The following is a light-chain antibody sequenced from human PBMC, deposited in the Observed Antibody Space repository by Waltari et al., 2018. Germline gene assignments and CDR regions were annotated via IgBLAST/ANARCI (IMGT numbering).Light chain of an antibody. J-gene: IGLJ3*02. CDR3: QSYDNRLYGTRV. Sequence: QSVLTQPPSVSGAPGHRVTISCTGSSPNIGAGSDVHWYQRLPGAAPKLLIYNSFNRPSGVPDRFSGSKSGMSASLAITGLQAEDEADYYCQSYDNRLYGTRVFGGGTKLTVL. CDR1: SPNIGAGSD. CDR2: NSF. V-gene: IGLV1-40*01.